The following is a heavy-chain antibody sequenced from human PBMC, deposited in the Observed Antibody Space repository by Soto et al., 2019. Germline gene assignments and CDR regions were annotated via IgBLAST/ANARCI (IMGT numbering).Heavy chain of an antibody. J-gene: IGHJ6*04. D-gene: IGHD1-26*01. V-gene: IGHV3-23*01. CDR1: GFSFSSFA. CDR2: IGDSGAST. CDR3: AKGVELDV. Sequence: EVLLLESGGGLVQPGGSLRLSREASGFSFSSFAMNWVRQAPGKGLEWVSAIGDSGASTYYADSVKGRFTISRDNSRNTLYLQLNSLRAEDPAVYYCAKGVELDVWGNGTTVTVSS.